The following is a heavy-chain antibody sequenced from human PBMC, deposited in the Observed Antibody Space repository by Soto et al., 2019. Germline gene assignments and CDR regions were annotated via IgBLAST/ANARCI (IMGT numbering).Heavy chain of an antibody. CDR2: IIPIFGTA. V-gene: IGHV1-69*06. CDR1: GGTFSSYA. J-gene: IGHJ4*02. CDR3: AGRRNPLRAAATFLAREYYFDY. Sequence: ASVKVSCTASGGTFSSYAISWVRQAPGQGLEWMGGIIPIFGTANYAQKFQGRVTITADKSTSTAYMELSSLRSEDTAVYYCAGRRNPLRAAATFLAREYYFDYWGQGTLVTAPQ. D-gene: IGHD2-15*01.